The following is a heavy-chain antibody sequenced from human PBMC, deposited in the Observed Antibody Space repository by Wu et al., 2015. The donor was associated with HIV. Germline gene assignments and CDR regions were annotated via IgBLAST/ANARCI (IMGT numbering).Heavy chain of an antibody. Sequence: QVQLLQSGAEVKKPGASVMVSCKASGYTFIDYYLYWVRQAPRQGLEWMGWINPNRGGTKYAQKFQGRVTMTRDTSTTTVYMELSSLRSDDTALYYCAFFSPVYSGSYSWDVWGQGTTVTVSS. CDR2: INPNRGGT. CDR3: AFFSPVYSGSYSWDV. CDR1: GYTFIDYY. J-gene: IGHJ6*02. V-gene: IGHV1-2*02. D-gene: IGHD3-10*01.